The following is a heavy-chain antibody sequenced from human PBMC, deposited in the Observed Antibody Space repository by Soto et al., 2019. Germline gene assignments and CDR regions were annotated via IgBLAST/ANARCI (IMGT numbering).Heavy chain of an antibody. CDR3: ARGGTYYYDSSGYYYSS. D-gene: IGHD3-22*01. Sequence: QVQLVQSGAEVKKPGSSVKGSCKASGGTFSNYAISWVRQAPGQGLEWMGGIIPIFGTANYAQKFQGRVTITADESTSTAYMELSSLRSEDTAVYYCARGGTYYYDSSGYYYSSWGQGTLVTVSS. CDR2: IIPIFGTA. CDR1: GGTFSNYA. J-gene: IGHJ5*02. V-gene: IGHV1-69*01.